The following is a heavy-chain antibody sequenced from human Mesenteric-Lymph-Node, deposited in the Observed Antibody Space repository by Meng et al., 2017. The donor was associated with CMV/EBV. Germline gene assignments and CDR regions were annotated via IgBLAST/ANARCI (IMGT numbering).Heavy chain of an antibody. CDR2: INPNSNFA. D-gene: IGHD5-18*01. J-gene: IGHJ4*02. CDR1: GFTFTYY. V-gene: IGHV1-2*02. CDR3: ARGHNYGYSGDTMDV. Sequence: ASVKVSCKASGFTFTYYIHWVRQAPGQGLEWMGWINPNSNFAHYAQNFQGRVTMTRDTSISTAYMDLPGLRSDDTAVYYCARGHNYGYSGDTMDVWGQGTLVTVSS.